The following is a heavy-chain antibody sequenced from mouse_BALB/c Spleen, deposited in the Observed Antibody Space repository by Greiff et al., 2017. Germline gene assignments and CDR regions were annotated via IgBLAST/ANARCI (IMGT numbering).Heavy chain of an antibody. J-gene: IGHJ2*01. V-gene: IGHV5-6-3*01. Sequence: EVKVVESGGGLVQPGGSLKLSCAASGFTFSSYGMSWVRQTPDKRLELVATINSNGGSTYYPDSVKGRFTISRDNAKNTLYLQMSSLKSEDTAMYDCARRITTVEDWGQGTTLTVSS. CDR2: INSNGGST. D-gene: IGHD1-1*01. CDR3: ARRITTVED. CDR1: GFTFSSYG.